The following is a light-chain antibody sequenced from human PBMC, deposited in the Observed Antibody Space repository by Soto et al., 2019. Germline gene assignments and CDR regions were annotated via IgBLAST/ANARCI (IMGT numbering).Light chain of an antibody. Sequence: QSVLTQPPSASGTPGQRVTISCSGRRSNVGTNLVNWYQQLPGTAPKLLIYAHIQRPSGVPDRFSGSTSGTSASLAISGLQSEDEADYYCASWDDSLNGYVFGTGTKLTVL. CDR1: RSNVGTNL. J-gene: IGLJ1*01. CDR3: ASWDDSLNGYV. V-gene: IGLV1-44*01. CDR2: AHI.